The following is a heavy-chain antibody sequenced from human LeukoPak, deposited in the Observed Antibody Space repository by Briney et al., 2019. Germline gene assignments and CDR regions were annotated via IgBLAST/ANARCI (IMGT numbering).Heavy chain of an antibody. D-gene: IGHD6-13*01. Sequence: GASVKVSCKASGYTFTGYYMHWVRQAPGQGLEWMGWINPNSGGTNYAQKFQGRVTMTRDTSISTAYMELSRLRSDDTAVYYCARPDSSSFAGDADDAFDIWGQGTMVTVSS. CDR3: ARPDSSSFAGDADDAFDI. J-gene: IGHJ3*02. CDR1: GYTFTGYY. CDR2: INPNSGGT. V-gene: IGHV1-2*02.